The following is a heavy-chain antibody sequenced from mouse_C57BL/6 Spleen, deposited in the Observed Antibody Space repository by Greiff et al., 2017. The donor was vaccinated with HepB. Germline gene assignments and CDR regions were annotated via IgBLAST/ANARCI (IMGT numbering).Heavy chain of an antibody. Sequence: VMLVESGPGLVAPSQSLSITCTVSGFSLTSYAISWVRQPPGKGLEWLGVIWTGGGTNYNSALKSRLSISKDNSKSQVFLKMNSLQTDDTARYYCARNPYDYDGAWFAYWGQGTLVTVSA. D-gene: IGHD2-4*01. CDR1: GFSLTSYA. J-gene: IGHJ3*01. CDR2: IWTGGGT. CDR3: ARNPYDYDGAWFAY. V-gene: IGHV2-9-1*01.